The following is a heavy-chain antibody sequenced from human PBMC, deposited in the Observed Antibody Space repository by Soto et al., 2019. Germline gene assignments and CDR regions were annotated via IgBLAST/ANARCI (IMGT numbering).Heavy chain of an antibody. CDR2: INCGGGGT. Sequence: QVQLVQSGAEVKKPGASVRVSCKASGYTFTNYYMHWVRQAPGQGLEWVGIINCGGGGTNYAQKCQGRVIMTTDTSTHTVYMDLSSLRSEDTAVYYCVREFSGGYFDYWGQGILVTVST. V-gene: IGHV1-46*01. D-gene: IGHD3-10*01. CDR1: GYTFTNYY. CDR3: VREFSGGYFDY. J-gene: IGHJ4*02.